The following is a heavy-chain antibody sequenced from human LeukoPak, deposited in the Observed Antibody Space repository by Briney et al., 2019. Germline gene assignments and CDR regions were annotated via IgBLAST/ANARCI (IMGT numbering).Heavy chain of an antibody. V-gene: IGHV4-59*08. D-gene: IGHD4-11*01. Sequence: SETLSLTCTVSGGSISYYYWSWIRQPPGTGLEWIGYIYYSGSTNYNPSLKSRDTISIDTSKNQFSLNLPSVTPTDPAVHYCARGGLGGITAYSNYLFDYWGQGTLVTVSS. CDR3: ARGGLGGITAYSNYLFDY. J-gene: IGHJ4*02. CDR2: IYYSGST. CDR1: GGSISYYY.